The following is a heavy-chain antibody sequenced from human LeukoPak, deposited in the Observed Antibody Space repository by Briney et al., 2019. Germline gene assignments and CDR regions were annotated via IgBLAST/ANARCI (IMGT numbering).Heavy chain of an antibody. J-gene: IGHJ4*02. CDR3: ARPSNEGQWLVGQGVDY. V-gene: IGHV3-21*01. Sequence: GGSLRLSCAASGFTFSSYSMNCVRRAPGKGLEWVSSISSSSSYIYYADSVKGRFTISRDNAKKSMYLEMNSLRAEDTAVYYCARPSNEGQWLVGQGVDYWGQGTLVTVSS. CDR2: ISSSSSYI. CDR1: GFTFSSYS. D-gene: IGHD6-19*01.